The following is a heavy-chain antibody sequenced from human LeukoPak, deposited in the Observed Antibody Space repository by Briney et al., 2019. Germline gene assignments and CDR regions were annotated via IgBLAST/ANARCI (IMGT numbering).Heavy chain of an antibody. CDR1: GGTFSSHA. CDR2: IIPIFGAA. D-gene: IGHD5-18*01. CDR3: ARGLDTAMVTAYDY. V-gene: IGHV1-69*06. J-gene: IGHJ4*02. Sequence: GASVKVSFKASGGTFSSHAINWVRQAPGQGPEWMGGIIPIFGAANYAQKFQGRVTIIADTSTSTAYMELSSLRSEDTAVYYGARGLDTAMVTAYDYWGQGTLVTVSS.